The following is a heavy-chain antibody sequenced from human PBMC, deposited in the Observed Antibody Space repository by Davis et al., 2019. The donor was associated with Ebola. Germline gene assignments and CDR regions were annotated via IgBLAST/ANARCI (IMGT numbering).Heavy chain of an antibody. D-gene: IGHD3-3*01. CDR3: TTDLVWSGHHDY. V-gene: IGHV3-15*07. CDR2: IGIEAENKTT. Sequence: GESLKISCAASGFTFTDAWMNWVRQAPGKGLEWVGRIGIEAENKTTDNAASLKGRFILSRDDSKRTLYLHMSSLKAEDTAVYYCTTDLVWSGHHDYWGQGTLVTVSA. CDR1: GFTFTDAW. J-gene: IGHJ4*02.